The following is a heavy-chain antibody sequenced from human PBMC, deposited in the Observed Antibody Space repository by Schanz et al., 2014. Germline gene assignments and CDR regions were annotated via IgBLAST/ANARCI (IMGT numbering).Heavy chain of an antibody. V-gene: IGHV1-18*01. Sequence: QVQLVQSGGEVKKPGASVKVSCKASGYTFTTFGISWVRQAPGQGLEWMGWINAHNGTTNYAQNLKGRTPLPASPSYPTAHMELSSLPSLPPSVYYCARGKHDLVGFDHWGQGTLVVVSS. D-gene: IGHD1-26*01. CDR2: INAHNGTT. J-gene: IGHJ4*02. CDR3: ARGKHDLVGFDH. CDR1: GYTFTTFG.